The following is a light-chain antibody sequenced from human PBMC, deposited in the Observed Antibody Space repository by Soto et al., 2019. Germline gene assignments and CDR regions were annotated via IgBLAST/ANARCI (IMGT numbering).Light chain of an antibody. J-gene: IGKJ1*01. CDR2: DAS. V-gene: IGKV3-15*01. CDR1: QSVRSN. Sequence: EIVMTQSPATLSVSLGERATFSCRASQSVRSNLAWYQQKPGQAPRLLIYDASTRAPGIPARSSGSGSGTEFTLTISSLQSEDFAVYYCQQYNNWPTWTFGQGTNVDI. CDR3: QQYNNWPTWT.